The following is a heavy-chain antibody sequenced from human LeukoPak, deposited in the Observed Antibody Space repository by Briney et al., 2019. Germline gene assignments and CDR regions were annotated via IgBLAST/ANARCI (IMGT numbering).Heavy chain of an antibody. CDR1: GFTVSNFY. V-gene: IGHV3-30*18. CDR3: AKSYDYGDYVGGRQNWYFAL. CDR2: ISYDGSNE. J-gene: IGHJ2*01. Sequence: GGSLRLSCAASGFTVSNFYMIWVRQAPDKGLEWVAVISYDGSNEYYADSVEGRFTISRDNSKNTLYLQMNSLRAEDTAVYYCAKSYDYGDYVGGRQNWYFALWGRGTLVTVSS. D-gene: IGHD4-17*01.